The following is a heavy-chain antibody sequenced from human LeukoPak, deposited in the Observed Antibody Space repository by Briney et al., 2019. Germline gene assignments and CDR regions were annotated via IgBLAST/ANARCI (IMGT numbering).Heavy chain of an antibody. D-gene: IGHD6-13*01. J-gene: IGHJ5*02. CDR2: IYTSGST. V-gene: IGHV4-4*07. CDR1: VGSISTYY. Sequence: SETLSLTCTVSVGSISTYYWSWIRQPAGKGLEWIGRIYTSGSTNYNPSLKSRVTMSVDTSKNQFSLKLSSVTAADTAVYYCARETGTAAAGIWFDPWGQGTLVTVSS. CDR3: ARETGTAAAGIWFDP.